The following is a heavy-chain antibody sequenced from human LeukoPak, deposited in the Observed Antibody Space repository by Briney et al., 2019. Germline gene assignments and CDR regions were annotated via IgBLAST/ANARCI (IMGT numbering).Heavy chain of an antibody. CDR1: GFSVSSTY. CDR3: ATDGPGIRLWFDS. D-gene: IGHD3-10*01. CDR2: IYIGGNT. V-gene: IGHV3-53*01. Sequence: GGSLRLSCAASGFSVSSTYMSWVRQAPGKGLEWVSDIYIGGNTYYAAFVKGRFTISRDSSKNTLFLQMNSLRAEDTAVYFCATDGPGIRLWFDSWGQGTLVTVSS. J-gene: IGHJ5*01.